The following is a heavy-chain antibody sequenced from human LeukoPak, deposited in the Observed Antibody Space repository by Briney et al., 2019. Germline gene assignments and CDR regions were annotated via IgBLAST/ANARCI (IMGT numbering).Heavy chain of an antibody. CDR3: ARIYGDYGDYDY. CDR1: GFTFSSYS. V-gene: IGHV3-21*01. J-gene: IGHJ4*02. D-gene: IGHD4-17*01. CDR2: ISSSSSYI. Sequence: GGSLRLSCAASGFTFSSYSMNWVRQAPGKGLEWVSSISSSSSYIYYADSVKGRFTISRDNAKNSLYLQMNSLRAEDTAVYYCARIYGDYGDYDYWGQGTLVTVSS.